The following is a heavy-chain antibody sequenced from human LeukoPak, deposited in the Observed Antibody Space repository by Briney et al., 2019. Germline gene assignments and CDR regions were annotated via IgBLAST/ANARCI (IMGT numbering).Heavy chain of an antibody. CDR3: ARDFGTSTVVMRYYFDY. D-gene: IGHD4-23*01. CDR2: ISDSGANT. Sequence: PGGSLRLSCAASGFTFSSYSMSWVRQAPGKGLEWVSIISDSGANTYYADSVRGRFTISRDNAKNSLYLQMNSLRAEDTAVYYCARDFGTSTVVMRYYFDYWGQGTLVTVSS. CDR1: GFTFSSYS. V-gene: IGHV3-23*01. J-gene: IGHJ4*02.